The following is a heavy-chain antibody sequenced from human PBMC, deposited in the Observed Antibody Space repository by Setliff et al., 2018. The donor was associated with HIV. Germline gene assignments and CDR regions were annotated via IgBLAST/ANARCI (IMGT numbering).Heavy chain of an antibody. CDR3: ARNKDRYGAIDY. D-gene: IGHD3-9*01. Sequence: SETLSLTCTVSGGSISNYYWGWVRQPPGKGLEWIVYISYSGTTDYNPSLNTRVTISLDTAKKQFSLRLNLVTAGDTALYYCARNKDRYGAIDYWGQGTLVTVSS. CDR1: GGSISNYY. V-gene: IGHV4-59*01. CDR2: ISYSGTT. J-gene: IGHJ4*02.